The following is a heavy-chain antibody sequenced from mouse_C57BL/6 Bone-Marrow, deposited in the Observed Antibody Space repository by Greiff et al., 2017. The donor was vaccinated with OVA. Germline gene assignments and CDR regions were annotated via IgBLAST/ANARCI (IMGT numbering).Heavy chain of an antibody. D-gene: IGHD1-1*01. CDR2: INPNNGGT. CDR1: GYTFTDYY. V-gene: IGHV1-26*01. J-gene: IGHJ4*01. Sequence: EVKLQQSGPELVKPGASVKISCKASGYTFTDYYMNWVKQSHGKSLEWIGDINPNNGGTSYNQKFKGKATLTVDKSSSTAYMELRSLTSEDSAVYYCARREGDYYQYYAMDYWGQGTSVTVSS. CDR3: ARREGDYYQYYAMDY.